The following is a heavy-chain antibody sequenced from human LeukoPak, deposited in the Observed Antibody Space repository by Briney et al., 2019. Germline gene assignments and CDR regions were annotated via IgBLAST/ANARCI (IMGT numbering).Heavy chain of an antibody. D-gene: IGHD6-13*01. CDR3: ARAQLGLIAAAGNPPRYYYYGMDV. Sequence: GASVKVSCKASGYTFTSYDINWVRQATGQGLEWMGWMNPNSGNTGYAQKFQGRVTMTRNTSISTAYMELSSLRSEDTAVYYCARAQLGLIAAAGNPPRYYYYGMDVWGQGTTVTVSS. J-gene: IGHJ6*02. CDR1: GYTFTSYD. CDR2: MNPNSGNT. V-gene: IGHV1-8*02.